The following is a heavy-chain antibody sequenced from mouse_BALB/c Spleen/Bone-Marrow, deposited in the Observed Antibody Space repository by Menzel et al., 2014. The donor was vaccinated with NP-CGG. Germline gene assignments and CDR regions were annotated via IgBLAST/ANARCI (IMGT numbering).Heavy chain of an antibody. J-gene: IGHJ2*01. CDR3: ARDKGGILFDY. V-gene: IGHV7-3*02. Sequence: EVKVEESGGGLVQPGGSLRLSCATSGFTFTDYYMNWVRQPPGKALEWLGFIRNKANGYTTEYSASVKGRFTISRDNSQSILYPQMNTLRAEDSATYYCARDKGGILFDYWGQGTTLTVSS. CDR2: IRNKANGYTT. D-gene: IGHD1-1*02. CDR1: GFTFTDYY.